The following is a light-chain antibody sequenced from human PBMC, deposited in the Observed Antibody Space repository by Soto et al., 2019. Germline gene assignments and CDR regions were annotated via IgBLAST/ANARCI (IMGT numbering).Light chain of an antibody. V-gene: IGKV1-12*01. CDR3: QQYNYWPPIT. Sequence: IQMTQSPSSVSASVGDRFTMTCRASQGVGGWLAWYQQKPGKVPKLLIYATSSLHSGVPSRFSGSGSGTDFTLSISSLQPEDFAVYYCQQYNYWPPITFGQGTRLEI. CDR2: ATS. CDR1: QGVGGW. J-gene: IGKJ5*01.